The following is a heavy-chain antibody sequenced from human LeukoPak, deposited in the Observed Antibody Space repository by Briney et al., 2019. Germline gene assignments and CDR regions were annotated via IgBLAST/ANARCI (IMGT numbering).Heavy chain of an antibody. V-gene: IGHV4-34*01. J-gene: IGHJ4*02. Sequence: PSETLSLTCAVYGGSFSGYYWSWIRQPPGKGLEWIGEINHSGSTNYNPSLKSRVTISVDTSKNQFSLKLSSVTAADTAVYYCVRERDLWFGELLEDWGQGTLVTVSS. CDR1: GGSFSGYY. D-gene: IGHD3-10*01. CDR3: VRERDLWFGELLED. CDR2: INHSGST.